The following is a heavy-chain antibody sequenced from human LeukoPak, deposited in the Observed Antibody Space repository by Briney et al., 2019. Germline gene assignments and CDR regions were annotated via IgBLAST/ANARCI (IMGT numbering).Heavy chain of an antibody. CDR2: IREDGGHT. Sequence: GGYLRLSCVTSGFTCTYLWWSWLRQAQGVELEWVANIREDGGHTNYVDSVKGRFTISRDNAKNSLFLQMDGLRVDDTAVYFCARDGRGGHNDFWGQGTLITGSS. CDR3: ARDGRGGHNDF. CDR1: GFTCTYLW. V-gene: IGHV3-7*01. J-gene: IGHJ4*02. D-gene: IGHD4-23*01.